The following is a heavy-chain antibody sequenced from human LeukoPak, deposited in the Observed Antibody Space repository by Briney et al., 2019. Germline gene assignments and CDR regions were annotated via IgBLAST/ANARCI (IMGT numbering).Heavy chain of an antibody. D-gene: IGHD2-15*01. J-gene: IGHJ5*02. V-gene: IGHV4-34*01. CDR1: GGSFSGYY. CDR2: IDHSGST. Sequence: SETLSLTCAVYGGSFSGYYWTRIRQPPGKGLERIGEIDHSGSTNYYPSFKSRVTISVDTSKNQFSLKLSSVTAADTAVYYCARGRPAVVVAATRLSWFDPWGQGTLVTVSS. CDR3: ARGRPAVVVAATRLSWFDP.